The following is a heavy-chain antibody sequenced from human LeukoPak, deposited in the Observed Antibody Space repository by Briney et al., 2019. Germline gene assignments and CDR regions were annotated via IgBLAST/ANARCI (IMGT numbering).Heavy chain of an antibody. CDR3: ARGSEEPPARSLNWFDP. Sequence: SETLSLTCSVSGDSVSTSHWSWIRQPPGKGLEWVGYIHHSGNTNYNPSLKSRVTISVDTSKNQFSLKLSSVTAADTAVYYCARGSEEPPARSLNWFDPWGQGTLVTVSS. CDR1: GDSVSTSH. CDR2: IHHSGNT. J-gene: IGHJ5*02. V-gene: IGHV4-59*08. D-gene: IGHD2-2*01.